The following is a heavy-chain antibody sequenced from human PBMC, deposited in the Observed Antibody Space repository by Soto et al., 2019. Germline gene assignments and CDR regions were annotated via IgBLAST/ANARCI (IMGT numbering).Heavy chain of an antibody. J-gene: IGHJ4*02. D-gene: IGHD3-22*01. V-gene: IGHV1-58*01. Sequence: QMQLVQSGPEVKKPGTSVKVSCKASEFTFTSSPVQWVRQARGQRLEWIGWIVVGSGNTNYAQKFQERVTITRDMSTITAYMELSSLRSEDTPVYYCAFSDYSSRHYFDYWGQGTLVTVSS. CDR1: EFTFTSSP. CDR3: AFSDYSSRHYFDY. CDR2: IVVGSGNT.